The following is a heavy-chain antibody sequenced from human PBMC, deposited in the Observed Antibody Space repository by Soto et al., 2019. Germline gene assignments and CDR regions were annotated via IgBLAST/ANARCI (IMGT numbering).Heavy chain of an antibody. CDR3: ARDSEYYYGSGSFYFDY. CDR2: IYSGGST. J-gene: IGHJ4*02. Sequence: GGSLRLSCAASGFHVSSNCMSWVRKATGKGLEWVSVIYSGGSTYYADSVKGRFTISRDNSKNTLYLQMNSLRAEDTAVYYCARDSEYYYGSGSFYFDYWGQGTLVTVSS. CDR1: GFHVSSNC. D-gene: IGHD3-10*01. V-gene: IGHV3-66*01.